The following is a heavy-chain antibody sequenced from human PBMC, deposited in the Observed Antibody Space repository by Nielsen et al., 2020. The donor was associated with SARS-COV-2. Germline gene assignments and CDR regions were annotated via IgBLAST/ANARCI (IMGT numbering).Heavy chain of an antibody. Sequence: GESLKISCAASGFNFNSYWMHWVRRGPGRGLVWVSRINNDGSRTSYADSVKGRFTISRDNAKNTLYLQMDSLRADDTAVYYCARLWDDGYYFDTGPYDYWGQGTLVTVSS. J-gene: IGHJ4*02. D-gene: IGHD3-22*01. CDR1: GFNFNSYW. CDR3: ARLWDDGYYFDTGPYDY. CDR2: INNDGSRT. V-gene: IGHV3-74*01.